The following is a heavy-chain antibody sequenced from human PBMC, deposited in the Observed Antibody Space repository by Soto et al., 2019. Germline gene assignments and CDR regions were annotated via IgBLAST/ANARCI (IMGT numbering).Heavy chain of an antibody. CDR3: ARQHYYDSSGYYTWN. D-gene: IGHD3-22*01. Sequence: SETLSLTCTVSGASISRYYWSWIRQSPGKGLEWIGYLYNTGSTIYNPSLKSRVTISADTSNNQFSLRLNSVTAADTAVYYCARQHYYDSSGYYTWNWGQGTLVTVSS. J-gene: IGHJ4*02. CDR2: LYNTGST. V-gene: IGHV4-59*08. CDR1: GASISRYY.